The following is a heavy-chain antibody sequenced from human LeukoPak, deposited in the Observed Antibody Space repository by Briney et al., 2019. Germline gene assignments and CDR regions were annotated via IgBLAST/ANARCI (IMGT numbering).Heavy chain of an antibody. J-gene: IGHJ4*02. CDR3: AGGRGWLIDY. V-gene: IGHV3-7*04. CDR2: IKQDGSEQ. Sequence: GGSLRLSCAGSGFTFSGYWMNWVRQIPGKGLEWVAIIKQDGSEQSYVDSVKGRFTISRDNAKSSLYLQMNSLRDEDTAVYYCAGGRGWLIDYWGQGTLVTVSP. D-gene: IGHD6-19*01. CDR1: GFTFSGYW.